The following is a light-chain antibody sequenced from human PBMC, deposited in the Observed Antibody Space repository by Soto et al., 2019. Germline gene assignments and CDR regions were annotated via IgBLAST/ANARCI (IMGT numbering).Light chain of an antibody. V-gene: IGLV2-14*01. Sequence: ALTQPASVSGSPGQSITISCTGTSSDVGGYNYVSWYQQHPGKVPRLMIYEVTRRPSGVSNRFSGSKSGNTASLTISGLQAEDEADYYCSSYTVSRTLLFGGGTKVTVL. J-gene: IGLJ2*01. CDR3: SSYTVSRTLL. CDR1: SSDVGGYNY. CDR2: EVT.